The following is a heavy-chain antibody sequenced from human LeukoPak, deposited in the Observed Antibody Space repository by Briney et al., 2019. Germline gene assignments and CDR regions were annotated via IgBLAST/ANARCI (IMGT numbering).Heavy chain of an antibody. Sequence: PGGSLRLSCAASGFTFSSYSMNWVRKAAGRGLEWVSSISSSSSYLYHADSVKGRFTISRDNAKNSLYLQMNSLRVEDTAVYYCARGDGAYSSGWHLYYLYMDVWGKGTTFTVSS. CDR1: GFTFSSYS. CDR3: ARGDGAYSSGWHLYYLYMDV. V-gene: IGHV3-21*01. J-gene: IGHJ6*03. D-gene: IGHD6-19*01. CDR2: ISSSSSYL.